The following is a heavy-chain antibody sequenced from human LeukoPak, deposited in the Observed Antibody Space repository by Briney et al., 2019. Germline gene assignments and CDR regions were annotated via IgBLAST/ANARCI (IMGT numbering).Heavy chain of an antibody. CDR1: GGSISSYY. CDR3: ASSLSSGWVDY. J-gene: IGHJ4*02. V-gene: IGHV4-59*08. Sequence: SETLSLTCTVSGGSISSYYWSWIRQPPGKGLEWIGYIYYSGSTNYNPSLKSRVTMSVDTSKDQFSLKLSSVTAADTAVYYCASSLSSGWVDYWGQGTLVTASS. CDR2: IYYSGST. D-gene: IGHD6-19*01.